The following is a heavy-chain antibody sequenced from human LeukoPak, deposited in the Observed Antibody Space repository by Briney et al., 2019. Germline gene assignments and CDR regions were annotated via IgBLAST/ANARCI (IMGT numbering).Heavy chain of an antibody. Sequence: GSLRLSCAASGFTFSSYAISWVRQAPGKGLEWVSAISGSGGSTYYADSVKGRFTISRDNSKNTLYLQMNSLRAEDTAVYYCAKSSDATKYSSPLYFDYWGQGTLVTVSS. J-gene: IGHJ4*02. D-gene: IGHD6-6*01. CDR3: AKSSDATKYSSPLYFDY. CDR1: GFTFSSYA. V-gene: IGHV3-23*01. CDR2: ISGSGGST.